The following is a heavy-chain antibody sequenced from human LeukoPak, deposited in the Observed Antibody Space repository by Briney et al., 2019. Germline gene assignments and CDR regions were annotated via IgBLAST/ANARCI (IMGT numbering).Heavy chain of an antibody. D-gene: IGHD3-10*01. CDR3: ARPLWFGESPLGI. J-gene: IGHJ4*02. Sequence: ASVKVSCKASGYTFTSYGINWVRQAPGQGLEWMGWISTYNGNTDHAQKFQGRVTMTTDTSTSTAYMELRSLTSDDTAVYYCARPLWFGESPLGIWGQGALVTVSS. V-gene: IGHV1-18*01. CDR2: ISTYNGNT. CDR1: GYTFTSYG.